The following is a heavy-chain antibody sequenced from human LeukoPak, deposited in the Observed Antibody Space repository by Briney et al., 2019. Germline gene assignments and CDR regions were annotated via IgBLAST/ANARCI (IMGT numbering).Heavy chain of an antibody. V-gene: IGHV1-46*01. CDR3: ARENGYRRGLDY. Sequence: ASVKVSCKASGYTFINYYMHWVRQAPGHGLEWMGIINPSGGSTTYAQKFQGRVTMTRDTSTSTLYMELSSLRSEDTAVYYCARENGYRRGLDYWGQGTLVTVSS. J-gene: IGHJ4*02. CDR1: GYTFINYY. CDR2: INPSGGST. D-gene: IGHD5-24*01.